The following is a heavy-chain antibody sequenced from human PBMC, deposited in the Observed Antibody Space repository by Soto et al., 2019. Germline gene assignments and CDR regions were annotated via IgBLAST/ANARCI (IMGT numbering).Heavy chain of an antibody. CDR2: ISSSHTT. V-gene: IGHV3-23*01. J-gene: IGHJ3*02. CDR1: GFIFSTYA. CDR3: AHPRGYGVFDAVDI. Sequence: PGGSLRLSCAASGFIFSTYAMNWVRQAPGEGLEWVSAISSSHTTFYAESVRGRFTVSRDNSVNTPYLQMSSLRTEDTAVYYCAHPRGYGVFDAVDIWGQGTMVTVSS. D-gene: IGHD4-17*01.